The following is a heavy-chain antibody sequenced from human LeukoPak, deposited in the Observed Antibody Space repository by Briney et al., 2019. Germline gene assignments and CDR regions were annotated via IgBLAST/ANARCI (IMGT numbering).Heavy chain of an antibody. J-gene: IGHJ4*02. Sequence: GGSLRLSCAASGFTFSDYYMSWIRQAPGKGLEWVSVIYSGGSTYYADSVKGRFTISRDNSKNTLYLQMNSLRAEDTAVYYCARAYSGYDPYYFDYWGQGTLVTVSS. V-gene: IGHV3-53*01. CDR3: ARAYSGYDPYYFDY. D-gene: IGHD5-12*01. CDR2: IYSGGST. CDR1: GFTFSDYY.